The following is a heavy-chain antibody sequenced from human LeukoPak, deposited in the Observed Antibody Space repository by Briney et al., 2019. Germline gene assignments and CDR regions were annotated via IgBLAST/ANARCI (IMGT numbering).Heavy chain of an antibody. J-gene: IGHJ4*02. CDR3: ARHSNYDYVWGSYRYLDDY. CDR2: INHSGST. D-gene: IGHD3-16*02. Sequence: SETLSLTCAVYGGSFSGYYWSWIRQPPGKGLEWIGEINHSGSTNYNPSLKSRVTISVDTSKNQFSLKLSSVTAADTAVYYCARHSNYDYVWGSYRYLDDYWGQGTLVTVSS. CDR1: GGSFSGYY. V-gene: IGHV4-34*01.